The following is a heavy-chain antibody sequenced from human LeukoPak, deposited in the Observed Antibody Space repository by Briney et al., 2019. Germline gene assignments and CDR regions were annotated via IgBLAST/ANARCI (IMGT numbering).Heavy chain of an antibody. J-gene: IGHJ4*02. V-gene: IGHV3-23*01. CDR3: AKIGTFDFWSGYRFDY. D-gene: IGHD3-3*01. CDR2: ISGSGGST. CDR1: GFTFSSYA. Sequence: GGSLRLSCAASGFTFSSYAMSWVRQAPGKGLEWVSAISGSGGSTYYADSVEGRFTISRDNSKNTLYLQMNSLRAEDTAVYYCAKIGTFDFWSGYRFDYWGQGTLVTVSS.